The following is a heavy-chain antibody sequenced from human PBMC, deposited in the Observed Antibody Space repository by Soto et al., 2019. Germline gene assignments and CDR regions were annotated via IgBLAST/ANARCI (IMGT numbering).Heavy chain of an antibody. CDR3: ARHDGYSSSWYKF. D-gene: IGHD6-13*01. J-gene: IGHJ4*02. V-gene: IGHV4-39*01. CDR1: GVSISSSSYY. Sequence: SETLSLTCTVSGVSISSSSYYLGWIRPPPGKGLEWIGSIYYSGSTYYNPSLKSRVTISVDTSKNQFSLKLSSVTAADTAVYYCARHDGYSSSWYKFWGQGTLVTVSS. CDR2: IYYSGST.